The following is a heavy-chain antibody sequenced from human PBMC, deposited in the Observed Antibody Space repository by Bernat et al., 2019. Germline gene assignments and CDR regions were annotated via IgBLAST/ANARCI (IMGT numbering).Heavy chain of an antibody. D-gene: IGHD3-10*01. Sequence: QVQLVQSGAEVKKPGSSVKVSCKASGGTFSSYAISWVRQAPGQGLEWMGGIIPIFGTANYAQKFQGRVTITADESTSTAYMELSSLRSEDTAVYYCASQPFYYYGSGSYLLFAFDIWGQGTMVTVSS. CDR1: GGTFSSYA. J-gene: IGHJ3*02. CDR2: IIPIFGTA. V-gene: IGHV1-69*01. CDR3: ASQPFYYYGSGSYLLFAFDI.